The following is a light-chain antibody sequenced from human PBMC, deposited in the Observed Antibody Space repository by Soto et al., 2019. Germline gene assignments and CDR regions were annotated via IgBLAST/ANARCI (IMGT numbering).Light chain of an antibody. CDR2: GAS. J-gene: IGKJ1*01. CDR3: QQYGGLPRT. Sequence: EIVLTQSPGTVSLSPGERATLSCRASQSVSSNYLAWYQQKPGQAPRLLIYGASSRATGIPDRFSGSGSGTDFTLTISRLEPEDFAVYYCQQYGGLPRTFGQGTKVKSN. V-gene: IGKV3-20*01. CDR1: QSVSSNY.